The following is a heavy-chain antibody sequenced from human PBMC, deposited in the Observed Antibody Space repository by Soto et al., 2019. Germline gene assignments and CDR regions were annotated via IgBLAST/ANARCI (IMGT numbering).Heavy chain of an antibody. CDR2: ISSTTNYI. V-gene: IGHV3-21*06. J-gene: IGHJ4*02. CDR1: GFTFTRYS. CDR3: ARESEDLTSNFDY. Sequence: LRLSCAASGFTFTRYSMNWVRQAPGKGLEWVSSISSTTNYIYYGDSMKGRFTISRGNAKNSLYLEMNSLRAEDTAVYYCARESEDLTSNFDYWGQGTLVTVSS.